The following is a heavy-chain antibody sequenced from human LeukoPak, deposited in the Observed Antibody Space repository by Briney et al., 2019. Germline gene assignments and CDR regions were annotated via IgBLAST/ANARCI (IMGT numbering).Heavy chain of an antibody. CDR1: GGSFSGYY. CDR3: ARGIVGATSAFDY. CDR2: INHSGST. J-gene: IGHJ4*02. Sequence: SETLSLTCAVYGGSFSGYYWSWIRQPPEKGLEWIGEINHSGSTNYNPSLKSRVTISVDTSKNQFSLKLSSVTAADTAVYYCARGIVGATSAFDYWGQGTLVTVSS. D-gene: IGHD1-26*01. V-gene: IGHV4-34*01.